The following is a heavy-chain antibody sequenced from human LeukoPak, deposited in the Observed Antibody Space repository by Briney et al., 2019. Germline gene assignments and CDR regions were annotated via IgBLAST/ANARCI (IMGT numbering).Heavy chain of an antibody. CDR3: ARYSEVYYYVDV. CDR2: IRSYSSYI. Sequence: RAGGSLRLSCAASGFTVSSNYMSWVRQAPGKGLEWVATIRSYSSYIHYADSVKGRFIISRDDAKKSMYLQMNSLRVEDTAVYFCARYSEVYYYVDVWGTGTTVTVSS. V-gene: IGHV3-21*01. D-gene: IGHD2-21*01. J-gene: IGHJ6*03. CDR1: GFTVSSNY.